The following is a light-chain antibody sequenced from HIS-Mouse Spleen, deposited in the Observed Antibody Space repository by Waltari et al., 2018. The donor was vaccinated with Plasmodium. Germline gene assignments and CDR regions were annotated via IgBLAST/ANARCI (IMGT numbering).Light chain of an antibody. CDR3: YSTDSSGNHRV. V-gene: IGLV3-10*01. CDR1: ALQHKY. J-gene: IGLJ3*02. Sequence: SYELTQPPSVSVSPGQTARITRSGDALQHKYAYWYQQKAGQAPVLVIYEDSKRPSGIPERFSGSSSGTMATLTISGAQVEDEADYYCYSTDSSGNHRVFGGGTKLTVL. CDR2: EDS.